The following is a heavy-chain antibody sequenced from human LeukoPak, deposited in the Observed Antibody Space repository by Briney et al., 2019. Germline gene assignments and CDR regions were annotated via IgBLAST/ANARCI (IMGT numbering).Heavy chain of an antibody. D-gene: IGHD2-15*01. CDR2: ISSSGSTI. J-gene: IGHJ4*02. Sequence: PGGSLRLSCAASGFTFSSYAMSWVRQAPGKGLEWVSYISSSGSTIYYADSVKGRFTICRDNAKNSLYLQMNSLRAEDTAVYYCARDSHRWGALGYCSGGSCYSPYWGQGTLVTVSS. V-gene: IGHV3-48*03. CDR1: GFTFSSYA. CDR3: ARDSHRWGALGYCSGGSCYSPY.